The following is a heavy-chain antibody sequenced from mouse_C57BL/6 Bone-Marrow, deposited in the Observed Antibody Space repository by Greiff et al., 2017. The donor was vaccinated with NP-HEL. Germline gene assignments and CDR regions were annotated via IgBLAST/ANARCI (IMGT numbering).Heavy chain of an antibody. Sequence: VQLKESGGDLVKPGGSLKLSCAASGFTFSSYGMSWVRQTPDKRLEWVATISSGGSYTYYPDSVKGRFTISRDNAKNTLYLQMSSLKSEDTAMYYCARRDYYGSSRYWGQGTTLTVSS. CDR2: ISSGGSYT. V-gene: IGHV5-6*01. CDR3: ARRDYYGSSRY. CDR1: GFTFSSYG. D-gene: IGHD1-1*01. J-gene: IGHJ2*01.